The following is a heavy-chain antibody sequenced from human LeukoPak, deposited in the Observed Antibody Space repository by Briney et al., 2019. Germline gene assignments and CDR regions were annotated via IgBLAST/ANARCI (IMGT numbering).Heavy chain of an antibody. J-gene: IGHJ4*02. CDR3: ARGGSSSGSYRRDFDY. V-gene: IGHV4-59*01. CDR2: IYYSGST. CDR1: GGSIRSYY. Sequence: SETLSLTCTVSGGSIRSYYWSWIRQPPGKGLEWIGYIYYSGSTNYNPSLKSRVAISVDTSKNQFSLKLSSVTAADTAVYYCARGGSSSGSYRRDFDYWGQGTLVTVSS. D-gene: IGHD1-26*01.